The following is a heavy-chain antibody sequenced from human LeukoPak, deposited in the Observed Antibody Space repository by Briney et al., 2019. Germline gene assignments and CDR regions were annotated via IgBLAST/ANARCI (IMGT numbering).Heavy chain of an antibody. CDR1: GGSISSYY. V-gene: IGHV4-59*12. CDR3: ARAIWSGSHYYMDV. D-gene: IGHD3-3*01. J-gene: IGHJ6*03. Sequence: SETLSLTCTVSGGSISSYYWSWIRQPPGKGLEWIGYIYYSGSTNYNPSLKSRVTISVDTSKNQFSLKLSSVTAADTAVFYCARAIWSGSHYYMDVWGKGTTVTVSS. CDR2: IYYSGST.